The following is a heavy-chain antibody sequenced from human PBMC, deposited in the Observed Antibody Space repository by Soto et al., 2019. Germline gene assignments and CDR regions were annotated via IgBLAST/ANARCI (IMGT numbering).Heavy chain of an antibody. CDR1: GGTFSSYA. CDR3: ARALVYTALVALGDY. CDR2: IIPIFGTA. J-gene: IGHJ4*02. D-gene: IGHD5-18*01. V-gene: IGHV1-69*06. Sequence: SVKVSCKASGGTFSSYAISWVRQAPGQGLEWMGGIIPIFGTANYAQKFQGRVTITADKSTSTAHMELRSLRSEDTAVYYCARALVYTALVALGDYWGQGSLVPVSS.